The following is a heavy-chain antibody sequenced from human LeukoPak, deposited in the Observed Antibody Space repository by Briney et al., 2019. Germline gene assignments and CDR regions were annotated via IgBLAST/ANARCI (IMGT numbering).Heavy chain of an antibody. CDR1: GFSVRSNY. J-gene: IGHJ4*02. V-gene: IGHV3-66*01. CDR3: AREIAVAGIAFDY. Sequence: PGGSLRLSCAASGFSVRSNYMSWVRQAPGKGLEWVSVLYNDGSTYYADSVKGRFTISRDNSKNTLYLQMNSLRAEDTAVYYCAREIAVAGIAFDYWGQGTLVTVSS. D-gene: IGHD6-19*01. CDR2: LYNDGST.